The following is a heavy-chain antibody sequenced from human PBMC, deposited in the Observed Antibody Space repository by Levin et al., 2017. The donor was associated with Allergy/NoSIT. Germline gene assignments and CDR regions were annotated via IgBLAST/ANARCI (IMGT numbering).Heavy chain of an antibody. J-gene: IGHJ6*02. CDR3: ASGHYGDYRGFFYYYAMDV. Sequence: EASVKVSCKASGGRFSSYAFSWVRQAPGQGLEWMGGIIPIFDTATYAQKFQGRVTITADESTRTAYMELSSLRSEDTALYYCASGHYGDYRGFFYYYAMDVWGQGTTVTVSS. CDR2: IIPIFDTA. D-gene: IGHD4-17*01. CDR1: GGRFSSYA. V-gene: IGHV1-69*13.